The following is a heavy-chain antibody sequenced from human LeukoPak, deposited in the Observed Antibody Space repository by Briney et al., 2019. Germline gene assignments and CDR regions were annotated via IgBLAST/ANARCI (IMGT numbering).Heavy chain of an antibody. CDR3: ARGDAFSGDH. D-gene: IGHD3-16*01. Sequence: PGGSLRLSCAVSGFNFPKFWMSWVRQAPGRGLEWVANTQPEGNEKLYVESVKGRFTISRDNTKDLLFLQMNDLRVEDTGVYYCARGDAFSGDHWGQGTQVTVST. J-gene: IGHJ4*02. V-gene: IGHV3-7*03. CDR2: TQPEGNEK. CDR1: GFNFPKFW.